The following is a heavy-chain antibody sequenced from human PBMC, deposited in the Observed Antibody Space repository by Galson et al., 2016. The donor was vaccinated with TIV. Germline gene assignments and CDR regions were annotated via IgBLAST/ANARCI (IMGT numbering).Heavy chain of an antibody. CDR2: ISSDGRNE. CDR1: GFTFSLYG. V-gene: IGHV3-30*03. CDR3: AREKEDYYDRSGHSYCYYYMDV. J-gene: IGHJ6*03. D-gene: IGHD3-22*01. Sequence: SLRLSCAASGFTFSLYGMHWVRQAPGKGLEWVAAISSDGRNEYYGDSVEGRFTISRDNAKNSLHLQMNSLRAEDTAVYYCAREKEDYYDRSGHSYCYYYMDVWGRGTTVTVSS.